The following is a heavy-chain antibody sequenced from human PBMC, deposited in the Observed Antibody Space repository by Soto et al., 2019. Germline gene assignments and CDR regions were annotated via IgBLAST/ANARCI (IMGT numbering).Heavy chain of an antibody. J-gene: IGHJ4*02. CDR3: AKDPSSGFAMENYFDY. CDR2: ISGSSTST. Sequence: EVQLSGSGGGLVQPGGSLRLSCAASGFTFSSYAMSWVRQAPGKGLEWVSAISGSSTSTYYADSVKGRFTISRDNSKNTLYLQMNSLRAEDTAVYCCAKDPSSGFAMENYFDYWGQGTLVTVSS. D-gene: IGHD3-10*01. V-gene: IGHV3-23*01. CDR1: GFTFSSYA.